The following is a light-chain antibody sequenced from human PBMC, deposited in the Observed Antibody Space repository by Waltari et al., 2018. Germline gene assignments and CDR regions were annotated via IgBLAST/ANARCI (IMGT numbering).Light chain of an antibody. Sequence: IVLTQSPATLPFSPGERATLPCWASQTVTNNLAWYHQKPGQAPRPLIFDASKRATGVPARFSGSGSGTDFTLTISSLEPEDFAVYYGQQRYNWPNTFGQGTRLDMK. CDR1: QTVTNN. CDR2: DAS. J-gene: IGKJ2*01. CDR3: QQRYNWPNT. V-gene: IGKV3-11*01.